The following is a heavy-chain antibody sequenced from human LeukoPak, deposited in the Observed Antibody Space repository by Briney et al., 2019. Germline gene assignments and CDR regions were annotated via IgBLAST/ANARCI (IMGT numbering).Heavy chain of an antibody. J-gene: IGHJ4*02. CDR1: GFTFSKYA. D-gene: IGHD1-1*01. Sequence: GGSLRLSCAASGFTFSKYAMDWVRQAPGKGLEWVAVSSYDGTIEYYADSVKGRFTISRDNSKNTLYLQMSSLRAEDTAVYYCATAGGQLIHGFGYFEYWGQGTLVTVSS. CDR3: ATAGGQLIHGFGYFEY. V-gene: IGHV3-30*04. CDR2: SSYDGTIE.